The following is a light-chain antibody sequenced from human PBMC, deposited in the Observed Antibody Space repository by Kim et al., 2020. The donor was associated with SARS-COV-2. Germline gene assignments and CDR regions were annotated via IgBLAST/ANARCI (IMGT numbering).Light chain of an antibody. CDR1: QSIGSS. CDR2: DAF. Sequence: PGEIATLPCRASQSIGSSLAWYQHKPGQAPRLLIYDAFNRATGIPARFSGSGSGTDFTLTISSLEPEDFAVYYCQQRSNWYTFGQGTKLEI. CDR3: QQRSNWYT. J-gene: IGKJ2*01. V-gene: IGKV3-11*01.